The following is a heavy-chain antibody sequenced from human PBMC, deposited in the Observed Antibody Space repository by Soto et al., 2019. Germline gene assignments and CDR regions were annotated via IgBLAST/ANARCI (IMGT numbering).Heavy chain of an antibody. CDR2: IGFDGTNI. CDR1: GFGFKTYG. Sequence: QGQLVESGGGVDQPGRSLRLSCVASGFGFKTYGMHWVRQAPGKGLEWVAVIGFDGTNIHYSDSVRGRFSISRDNSENTVSLQMNSLRVEDTALYYCVRTACVINNCSYRGVRWGQGTLVTV. J-gene: IGHJ4*02. D-gene: IGHD1-20*01. CDR3: VRTACVINNCSYRGVR. V-gene: IGHV3-33*01.